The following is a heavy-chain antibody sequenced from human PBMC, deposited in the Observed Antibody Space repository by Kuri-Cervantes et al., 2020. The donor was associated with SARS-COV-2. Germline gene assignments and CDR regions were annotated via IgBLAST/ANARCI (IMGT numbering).Heavy chain of an antibody. D-gene: IGHD2-15*01. CDR2: ISYDGSNK. CDR3: ASGQGYCRGGSCYGSYWYFDL. J-gene: IGHJ2*01. CDR1: GFTFSSYA. V-gene: IGHV3-30-3*01. Sequence: GGSLRLTCAASGFTFSSYAMHWVRQAPGKGLEWVAVISYDGSNKYYADPVKGRFTISRDNSKNTPYLQMNSLRAEDTAVYYCASGQGYCRGGSCYGSYWYFDLWGRGTLVTVSS.